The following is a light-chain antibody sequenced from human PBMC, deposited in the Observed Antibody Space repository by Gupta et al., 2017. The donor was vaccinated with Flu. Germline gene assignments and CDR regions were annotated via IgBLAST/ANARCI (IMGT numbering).Light chain of an antibody. CDR2: KDT. Sequence: PGQTARITCSGDALPKKYASWYQQKPGQAPVLLIFKDTETPSGIPARFSGSTSGTTVTLTITGVQAEDEADYYCQSADSSGTVVFGGGTKLAV. J-gene: IGLJ2*01. CDR1: ALPKKY. CDR3: QSADSSGTVV. V-gene: IGLV3-25*03.